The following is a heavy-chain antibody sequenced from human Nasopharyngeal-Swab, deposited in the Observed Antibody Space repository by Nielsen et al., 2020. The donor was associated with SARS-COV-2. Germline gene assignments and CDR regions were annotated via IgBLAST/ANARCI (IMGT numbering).Heavy chain of an antibody. CDR1: GFIFTYYS. J-gene: IGHJ1*01. V-gene: IGHV3-7*01. CDR3: AKDLGSGSYRYFQH. CDR2: IKQDGSEK. D-gene: IGHD1-26*01. Sequence: GESLKISCAGSGFIFTYYSMSWVRQAPGKGLEWVANIKQDGSEKYYVDSVKGRFTISRDNSKNTLYLQMNSLRAEDTAVYYCAKDLGSGSYRYFQHWGQGTLVTVSS.